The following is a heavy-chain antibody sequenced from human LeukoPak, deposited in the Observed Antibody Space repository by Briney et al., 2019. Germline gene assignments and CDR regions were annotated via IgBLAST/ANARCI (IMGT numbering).Heavy chain of an antibody. D-gene: IGHD6-19*01. CDR3: AGERGEEYSSGWYKTNFFYN. V-gene: IGHV4-39*07. CDR1: GDSFTSVTDY. CDR2: GDYSGGT. J-gene: IGHJ4*02. Sequence: SETLSLTCTVSGDSFTSVTDYWAWIRQPPGKGLEWIASGDYSGGTYYNPSLESRVAISADMSKKQISLKLASVTGADTAVYYCAGERGEEYSSGWYKTNFFYNWGQGIRVTVSS.